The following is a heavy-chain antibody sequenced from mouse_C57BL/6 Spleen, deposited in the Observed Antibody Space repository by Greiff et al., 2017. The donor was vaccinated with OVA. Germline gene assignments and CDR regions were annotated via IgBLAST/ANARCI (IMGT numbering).Heavy chain of an antibody. CDR2: IRNKANGYTT. Sequence: EVMLVESGGGLVQPGGSLSLSCAASGFTFTDYYMSWVRQPPGKALEWLGFIRNKANGYTTEYSASVKGRFTISRDNSQSILYLQMNALRAEDSATYYCSRYNDYDDPMDYWGQGTSVTVSS. CDR3: SRYNDYDDPMDY. V-gene: IGHV7-3*01. CDR1: GFTFTDYY. D-gene: IGHD2-4*01. J-gene: IGHJ4*01.